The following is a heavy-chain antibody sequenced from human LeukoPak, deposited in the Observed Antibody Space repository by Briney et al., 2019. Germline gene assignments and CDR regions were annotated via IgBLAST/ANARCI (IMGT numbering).Heavy chain of an antibody. V-gene: IGHV3-30*02. Sequence: GGSLRLSCTASGFTFGGAGMQWVRQAPGKGLEWVAFIEFDGNSKNYGDSVTGRFTVSRDNSKNTLSLEMNSLRDEDTAVYYCAKGGLTTGAFEVWGQGTMVIVSS. CDR1: GFTFGGAG. CDR2: IEFDGNSK. J-gene: IGHJ3*01. D-gene: IGHD4-11*01. CDR3: AKGGLTTGAFEV.